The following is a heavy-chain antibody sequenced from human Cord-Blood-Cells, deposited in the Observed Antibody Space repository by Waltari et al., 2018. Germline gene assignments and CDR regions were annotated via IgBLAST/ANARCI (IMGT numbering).Heavy chain of an antibody. Sequence: QLQLQESSPGLVKPSETLSLTCTVSGGSISSSSYYWGWIRQPPGKGLEWIGSIYYSGSTYYNPSLKSRVTISVDTSKNQFSLKLSSVTAADTAVYYCARQRLGRGYYYYYGMDVWGQGTTVTVSS. CDR1: GGSISSSSYY. J-gene: IGHJ6*02. V-gene: IGHV4-39*01. CDR2: IYYSGST. D-gene: IGHD6-19*01. CDR3: ARQRLGRGYYYYYGMDV.